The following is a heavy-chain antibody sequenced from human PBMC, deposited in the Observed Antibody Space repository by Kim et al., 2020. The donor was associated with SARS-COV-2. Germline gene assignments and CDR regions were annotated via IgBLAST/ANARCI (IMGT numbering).Heavy chain of an antibody. CDR2: IYSGGSE. D-gene: IGHD4-17*01. Sequence: GGYLRLSCAASGFTVSSNFMSWVRQAPGKGLEWVSVIYSGGSERYAESVKGRFTISRDYSKNTLYLQMNRLRVEDTAVYDCAREEDDFGANSGYFDYWGQGILVTVSS. V-gene: IGHV3-66*01. CDR3: AREEDDFGANSGYFDY. CDR1: GFTVSSNF. J-gene: IGHJ4*02.